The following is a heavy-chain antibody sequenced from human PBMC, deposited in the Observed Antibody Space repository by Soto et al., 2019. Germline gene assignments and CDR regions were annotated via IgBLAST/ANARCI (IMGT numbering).Heavy chain of an antibody. CDR1: GGSFSGYY. Sequence: SEHLSLTCAAYGGSFSGYYWGWIRQPPGKGLEWIGVINHSGSTYHNLSLKGRVTMSVDASRNQFSLKLTSMTAADTAVYYCARLGGYVSVGYYYLWDSWGQGTLVTVSS. CDR3: ARLGGYVSVGYYYLWDS. V-gene: IGHV4-34*01. CDR2: INHSGST. J-gene: IGHJ4*02. D-gene: IGHD3-22*01.